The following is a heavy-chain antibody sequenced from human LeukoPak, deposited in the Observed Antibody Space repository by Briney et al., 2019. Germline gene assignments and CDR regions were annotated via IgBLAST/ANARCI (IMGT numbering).Heavy chain of an antibody. Sequence: GESLKISCKCSGYSFTSYWISWVRQMPGKGLEWMGRIDPSDSYTNYSPSFQGHVTISADKSISTAYLQWSSLKASDTAMYYCARGSIAARGYYYGMDVWGQGTTVTISS. CDR2: IDPSDSYT. CDR3: ARGSIAARGYYYGMDV. CDR1: GYSFTSYW. D-gene: IGHD6-6*01. J-gene: IGHJ6*02. V-gene: IGHV5-10-1*01.